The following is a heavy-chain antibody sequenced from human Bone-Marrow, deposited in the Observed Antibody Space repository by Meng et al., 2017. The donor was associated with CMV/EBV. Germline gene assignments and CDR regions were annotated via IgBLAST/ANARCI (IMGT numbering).Heavy chain of an antibody. CDR2: IYYSGST. CDR1: GGSINNNDYY. CDR3: ARERGSGSFPDY. D-gene: IGHD3-10*01. Sequence: SETLSLTCSVSGGSINNNDYYWVWIRQPPGKGLEWIGSIYYSGSTYYNPSLKSRVTISVDTSKNQFSLKLSSVTAADTAVYYCARERGSGSFPDYWGQGTLVTVSS. V-gene: IGHV4-39*07. J-gene: IGHJ4*02.